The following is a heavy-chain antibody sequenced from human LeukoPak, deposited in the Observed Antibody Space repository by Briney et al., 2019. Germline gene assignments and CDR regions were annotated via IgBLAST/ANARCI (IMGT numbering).Heavy chain of an antibody. D-gene: IGHD2-2*01. CDR3: AKLGLGGYCSSTSCYGWSDN. J-gene: IGHJ4*02. Sequence: GGSLRLSCAASGFTFTNYAMSWVRQAPGKGLEWVSTISGSGGSTYYADSVKGRLAISRDNSKNTLYLQMNSLRAEDTAVYYCAKLGLGGYCSSTSCYGWSDNWGQGTLVTVSS. CDR1: GFTFTNYA. CDR2: ISGSGGST. V-gene: IGHV3-23*01.